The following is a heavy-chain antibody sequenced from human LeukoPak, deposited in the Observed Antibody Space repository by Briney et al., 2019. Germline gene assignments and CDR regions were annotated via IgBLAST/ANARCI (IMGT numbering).Heavy chain of an antibody. J-gene: IGHJ4*02. CDR2: INHSGST. Sequence: PSETLSLTCAVYGGSFSGYYWSWISQPPGKGLEWIGEINHSGSTNYNPSLKSRVTISVDTSKNQFSLKLSSVTAADTAVYYCARGRPAAPPVSVSASFWYSGSYFDYWGQGTLVTVSS. CDR3: ARGRPAAPPVSVSASFWYSGSYFDY. D-gene: IGHD1-26*01. CDR1: GGSFSGYY. V-gene: IGHV4-34*01.